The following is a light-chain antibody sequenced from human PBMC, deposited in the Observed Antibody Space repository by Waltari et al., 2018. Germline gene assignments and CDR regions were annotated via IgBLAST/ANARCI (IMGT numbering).Light chain of an antibody. Sequence: EVVMTQTPAMVSESPGERAPLSCRDSPNIRINLAWYQQKPGHAPRLLIYGASTRATDIPARFSGSGSGTEFTLTITSLQSEDFAVYYCQQYNNWPPITFGQGTRLEIK. CDR3: QQYNNWPPIT. V-gene: IGKV3-15*01. CDR2: GAS. CDR1: PNIRIN. J-gene: IGKJ5*01.